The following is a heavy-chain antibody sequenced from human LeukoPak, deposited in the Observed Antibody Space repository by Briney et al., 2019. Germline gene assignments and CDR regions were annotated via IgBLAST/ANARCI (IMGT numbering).Heavy chain of an antibody. CDR3: AKDRGLYSFDF. Sequence: PGGSLRLSCAASGFTFSSYAMSWVRHAPRKGLEWVSVISSSGGSTYYADSVKGRFTISRDNSKSTLYLQMNSLRAEDTAVYYCAKDRGLYSFDFWGQGTLVTVSS. D-gene: IGHD4-11*01. J-gene: IGHJ4*02. CDR1: GFTFSSYA. CDR2: ISSSGGST. V-gene: IGHV3-23*01.